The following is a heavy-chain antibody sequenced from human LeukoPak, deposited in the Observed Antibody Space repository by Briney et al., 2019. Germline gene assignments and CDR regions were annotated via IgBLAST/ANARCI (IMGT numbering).Heavy chain of an antibody. CDR1: GFTFNDYA. Sequence: PGGSLRLSCAASGFTFNDYAMHWVRQVPGKGLEWIAGINWNSGSIGYADSVKGRFTISRDNAKNSLYLQMNSLRVEDTALYYCAKKAYRDYDWHAFDIWGQGTMVTVSS. V-gene: IGHV3-9*01. CDR2: INWNSGSI. D-gene: IGHD5-12*01. CDR3: AKKAYRDYDWHAFDI. J-gene: IGHJ3*02.